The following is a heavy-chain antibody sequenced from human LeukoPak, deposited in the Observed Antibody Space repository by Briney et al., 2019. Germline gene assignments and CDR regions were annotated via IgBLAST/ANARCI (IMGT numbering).Heavy chain of an antibody. CDR2: ISSSGSTI. CDR1: GFTFSDYY. V-gene: IGHV3-11*01. J-gene: IGHJ3*02. Sequence: GGSLRLSCAASGFTFSDYYMSWIRQAPGKGLEGVSYISSSGSTIYYADSVKGRFTISRDNAKNSLYQQMNCLRAEDTAVYYCAREAMIVVVSNDAFDIWGQGTMVTVSS. CDR3: AREAMIVVVSNDAFDI. D-gene: IGHD3-22*01.